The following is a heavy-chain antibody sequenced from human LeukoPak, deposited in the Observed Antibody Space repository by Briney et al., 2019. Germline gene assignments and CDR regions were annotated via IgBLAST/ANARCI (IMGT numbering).Heavy chain of an antibody. Sequence: SETLSLTCTVSGGSISSYYWSWMRQPPGKGLEWIGYIYYSGSTNYDPSLKSRVTISVDTSKNQFSLKLSSVTAADTAVYYCARGRSSMVRGYYYYYMDVWGKGTTVTISS. CDR1: GGSISSYY. D-gene: IGHD3-10*01. CDR2: IYYSGST. CDR3: ARGRSSMVRGYYYYYMDV. J-gene: IGHJ6*03. V-gene: IGHV4-59*01.